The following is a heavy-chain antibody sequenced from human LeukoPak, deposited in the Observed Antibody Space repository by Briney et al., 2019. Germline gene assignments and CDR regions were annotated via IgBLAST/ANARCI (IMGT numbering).Heavy chain of an antibody. V-gene: IGHV1-69*05. CDR2: IIPIFGTA. Sequence: SVKVSCKASGGTFSSYAISWVRQAPGQGLEWMGGIIPIFGTANYAQKFQGRVTLTTDESTSTAYMELSSLRSEDTAVYYCASMIVVVITDGRDAFDIWGQGTMVTVSS. J-gene: IGHJ3*02. CDR3: ASMIVVVITDGRDAFDI. CDR1: GGTFSSYA. D-gene: IGHD3-22*01.